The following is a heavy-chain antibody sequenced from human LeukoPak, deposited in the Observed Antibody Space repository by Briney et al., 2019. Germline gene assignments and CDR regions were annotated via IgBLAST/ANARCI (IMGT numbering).Heavy chain of an antibody. CDR2: IYHSGST. V-gene: IGHV4-4*02. D-gene: IGHD6-13*01. CDR3: ARDSSARYSSSWYVVGDFDY. J-gene: IGHJ4*02. Sequence: SETLSLTCAVSGGSISSSNWWSWVRQPPGKGLEWIGEIYHSGSTYYNPSLKSRVTISVDTSKNQFSLRMNSLTAADTAVYYCARDSSARYSSSWYVVGDFDYWGQGTPVTVSS. CDR1: GGSISSSNW.